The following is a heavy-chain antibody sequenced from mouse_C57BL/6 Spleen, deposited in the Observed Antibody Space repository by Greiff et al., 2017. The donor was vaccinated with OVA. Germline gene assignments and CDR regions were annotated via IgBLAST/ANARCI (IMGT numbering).Heavy chain of an antibody. D-gene: IGHD1-1*01. CDR2: INPSSGYT. V-gene: IGHV1-4*01. CDR3: ARSITTVVKGYYFDY. Sequence: VQLQQSGAELARPGASVKMSCKASGYTFTSYTMHWVKQRPGQGLEWIGYINPSSGYTKYNQKFKDKATLTADKSSSTAYRQLSSLTSEDSAVYYCARSITTVVKGYYFDYWGQGTTLTVSS. J-gene: IGHJ2*01. CDR1: GYTFTSYT.